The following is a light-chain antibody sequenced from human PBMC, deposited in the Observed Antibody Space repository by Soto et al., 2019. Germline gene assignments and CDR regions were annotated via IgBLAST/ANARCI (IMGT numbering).Light chain of an antibody. J-gene: IGLJ1*01. CDR1: STDVGAYNY. CDR2: EVT. CDR3: ISYTGKSASYV. V-gene: IGLV2-14*01. Sequence: QSALAQPASVSGSPGQSITISCTGTSTDVGAYNYVAWYQQHPGKAPKLIIYEVTNRPSGVSYRFSASKSGNTASLTISGLHSEDEADYYCISYTGKSASYVSGTGTKVTVL.